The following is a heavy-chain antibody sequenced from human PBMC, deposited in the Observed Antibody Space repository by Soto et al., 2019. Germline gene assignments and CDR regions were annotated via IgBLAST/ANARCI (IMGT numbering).Heavy chain of an antibody. CDR2: ISYSADKT. CDR3: ARRARTATTNWGAFDV. Sequence: PGGSLRLSCAASGFTFNTYVMNWVRQAPGKGLEWVSTISYSADKTHYADSVKGRFTISRDNSRGTLFLQMNSLRADDAAVYYCARRARTATTNWGAFDVWGQGTMVTVSS. CDR1: GFTFNTYV. V-gene: IGHV3-23*01. J-gene: IGHJ3*01. D-gene: IGHD1-7*01.